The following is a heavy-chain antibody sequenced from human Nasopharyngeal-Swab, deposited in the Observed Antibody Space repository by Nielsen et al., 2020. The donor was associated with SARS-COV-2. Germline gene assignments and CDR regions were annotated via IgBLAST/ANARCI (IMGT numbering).Heavy chain of an antibody. Sequence: SETLSLTCAVSSDSISNDNWWSWVRQPPGKGLEWIGYIYFSGSTNYNPSLKSRVTISVDTSKNQFSLKLSSVTAADTAVYYCARGFDYWGQGTLVTVSS. CDR1: SDSISNDNW. J-gene: IGHJ4*02. CDR3: ARGFDY. CDR2: IYFSGST. V-gene: IGHV4-4*02.